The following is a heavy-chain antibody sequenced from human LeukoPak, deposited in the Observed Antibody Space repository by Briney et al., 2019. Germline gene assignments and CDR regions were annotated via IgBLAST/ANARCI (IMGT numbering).Heavy chain of an antibody. J-gene: IGHJ5*02. D-gene: IGHD5-24*01. CDR3: ARESDEAFDP. CDR2: ISYDGSNK. V-gene: IGHV3-30-3*01. CDR1: GFTFSSYA. Sequence: PGRSLRLSCAASGFTFSSYAMHWVRQAPGKGLEWVAVISYDGSNKYYADSVKGRFTISRDNSKNTLYLQMNSLRAEDTAVYYCARESDEAFDPWGQGTLVTVSS.